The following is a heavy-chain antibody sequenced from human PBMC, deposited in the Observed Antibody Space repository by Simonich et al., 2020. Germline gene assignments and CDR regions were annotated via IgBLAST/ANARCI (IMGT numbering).Heavy chain of an antibody. CDR1: GGSISSYY. CDR2: IDYSGST. J-gene: IGHJ4*02. CDR3: ARLPDY. V-gene: IGHV4-59*08. Sequence: QVQLQESGPGLVKPSETLSLTCTVSGGSISSYYWSWVRQPPGKGLEWIGYIDYSGSTNHNPPLKSRVTKSVDTSKSQFSLKLSSVTAADTAVYYCARLPDYWGQGTLVTVSS.